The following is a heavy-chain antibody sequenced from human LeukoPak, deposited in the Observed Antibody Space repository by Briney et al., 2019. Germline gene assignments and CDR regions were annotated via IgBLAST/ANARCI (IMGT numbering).Heavy chain of an antibody. Sequence: PSETLSLTCTVSGGSVSSSYWIWIRQPPGKGLEWIGYIYYSGSTSYNPSLKSRVTISLDTFKNQFSLRLSSVTAADTAVYFCARGATAWVHFDSWGQGTLVTVSS. CDR2: IYYSGST. CDR3: ARGATAWVHFDS. D-gene: IGHD1-26*01. V-gene: IGHV4-59*02. CDR1: GGSVSSSY. J-gene: IGHJ4*02.